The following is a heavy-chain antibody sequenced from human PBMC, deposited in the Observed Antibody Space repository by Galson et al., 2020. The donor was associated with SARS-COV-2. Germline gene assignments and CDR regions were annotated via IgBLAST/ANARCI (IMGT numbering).Heavy chain of an antibody. V-gene: IGHV3-48*03. J-gene: IGHJ4*02. D-gene: IGHD6-19*01. CDR2: ISSSGSTI. Sequence: GGSLRLSCAASGFTFSSYEMNWVRQAPGKGLGWDSYISSSGSTIYYADSVKGRFTIARDNAKNSLYLQMNSLRAEDTAVYYCASGGIGVAGSFDYWGQGTLVTVSS. CDR3: ASGGIGVAGSFDY. CDR1: GFTFSSYE.